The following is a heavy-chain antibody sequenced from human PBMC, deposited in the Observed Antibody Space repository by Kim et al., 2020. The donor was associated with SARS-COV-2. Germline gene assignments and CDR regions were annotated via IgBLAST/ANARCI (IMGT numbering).Heavy chain of an antibody. J-gene: IGHJ5*02. CDR1: GGSISSYY. CDR3: ARSPAVVVINNWFDP. V-gene: IGHV4-59*13. CDR2: IYYSGST. D-gene: IGHD3-22*01. Sequence: SETLSLTCTVSGGSISSYYWSWIRQPPGKGLEWIGYIYYSGSTNYNPSLKSRVTISVDTSKNQFSLKLSSVTAADTAMYYCARSPAVVVINNWFDPWGQGTLVTVSS.